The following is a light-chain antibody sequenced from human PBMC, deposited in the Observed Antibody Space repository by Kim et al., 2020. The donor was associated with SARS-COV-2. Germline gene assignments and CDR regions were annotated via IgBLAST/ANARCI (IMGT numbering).Light chain of an antibody. V-gene: IGLV1-51*01. CDR2: DND. CDR1: SSNIGNNY. Sequence: ELTQPPSVSAAPGQKVTISCSGRSSNIGNNYVSWYQQLPGTAPKLLIYDNDRRPSGIPDRFSASKSGTSATLGITGLQTGDEADYYCGTWDSSLSAGVFGGGTKLTVL. J-gene: IGLJ2*01. CDR3: GTWDSSLSAGV.